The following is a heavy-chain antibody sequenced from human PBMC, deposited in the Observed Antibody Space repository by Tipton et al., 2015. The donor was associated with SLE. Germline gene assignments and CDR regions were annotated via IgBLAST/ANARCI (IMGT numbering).Heavy chain of an antibody. CDR1: GYSFSSFW. CDR3: TRRGSAETKMDV. J-gene: IGHJ6*02. D-gene: IGHD3-10*01. V-gene: IGHV5-51*03. Sequence: VQLVQSGAEVKKAGESLRISCKGTGYSFSSFWIAWVREMPGKGLDLMGMIWPDDSDVRYGASVEGQVTISVDKSINTAYLRWDSLKASDTAMYYCTRRGSAETKMDVWGQGTKVTVSS. CDR2: IWPDDSDV.